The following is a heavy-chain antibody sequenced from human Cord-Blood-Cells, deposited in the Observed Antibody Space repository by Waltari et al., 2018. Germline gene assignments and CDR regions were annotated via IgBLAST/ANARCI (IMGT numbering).Heavy chain of an antibody. CDR1: GGTFRSYT. Sequence: QVQLVQSGAEVKKPGSSVKVSCKASGGTFRSYTISWGRQAPGQGLEWMGRIIPILGIANYAQKFQGRVTITADKSTSTAYMELSSLRSEDTAVHYCARERGYYDYWGQGTLVTVSS. J-gene: IGHJ4*02. D-gene: IGHD3-10*01. CDR3: ARERGYYDY. CDR2: IIPILGIA. V-gene: IGHV1-69*08.